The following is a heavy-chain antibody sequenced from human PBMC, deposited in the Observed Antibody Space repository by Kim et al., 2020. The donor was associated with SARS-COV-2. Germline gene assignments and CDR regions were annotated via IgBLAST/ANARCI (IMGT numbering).Heavy chain of an antibody. V-gene: IGHV3-30*01. Sequence: AESVKGRFTISRDNSKNTLYLQMNSLRAEDTAVYYCASRRGYSSGYYFDYWGQGTLVTVSS. D-gene: IGHD5-18*01. J-gene: IGHJ4*02. CDR3: ASRRGYSSGYYFDY.